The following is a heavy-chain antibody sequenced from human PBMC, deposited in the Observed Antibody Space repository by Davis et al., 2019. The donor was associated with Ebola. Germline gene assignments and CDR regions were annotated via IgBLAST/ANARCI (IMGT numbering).Heavy chain of an antibody. CDR2: IIPIFGTA. V-gene: IGHV1-69*13. J-gene: IGHJ3*02. CDR3: ARESGNSGSYRHDAFDI. CDR1: GGTFSSYA. D-gene: IGHD1-26*01. Sequence: SVKVSCKASGGTFSSYAISWVRQAPGQGLEWMGGIIPIFGTANYAQKFQGRVTITADESTSTAYMELSSLRSEDTAVYYCARESGNSGSYRHDAFDIWGQGTMVTVSS.